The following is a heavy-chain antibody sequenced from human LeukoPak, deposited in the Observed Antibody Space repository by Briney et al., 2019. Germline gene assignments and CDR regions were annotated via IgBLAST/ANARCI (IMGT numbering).Heavy chain of an antibody. Sequence: GGSLRLSYAASGFTFSSYGMHWVRQAPGKGLEWVAVISYDGSNKYYADSVKGRFTISRDNSKNTLYLQMNSLRAEDTAVYYCAKSGSSYYFDYWGQGTLVTVSS. CDR2: ISYDGSNK. V-gene: IGHV3-30*18. CDR1: GFTFSSYG. D-gene: IGHD2-2*01. J-gene: IGHJ4*02. CDR3: AKSGSSYYFDY.